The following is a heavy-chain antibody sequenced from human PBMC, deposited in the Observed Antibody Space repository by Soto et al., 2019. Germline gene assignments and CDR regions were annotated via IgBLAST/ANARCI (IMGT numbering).Heavy chain of an antibody. D-gene: IGHD3-10*01. J-gene: IGHJ6*03. CDR1: GGTFSSYT. CDR3: ARNGPLWFREFSRDYYYYMDV. CDR2: IIPILGIA. Sequence: QVQLVQSGAEVKKPGSSVKVSCKASGGTFSSYTISWVRQAPGQGLEWMGRIIPILGIANYAQKFQGRVTITADKSTSTAYMELSSLRSEDTAVYYCARNGPLWFREFSRDYYYYMDVWGKGSTVSVSS. V-gene: IGHV1-69*02.